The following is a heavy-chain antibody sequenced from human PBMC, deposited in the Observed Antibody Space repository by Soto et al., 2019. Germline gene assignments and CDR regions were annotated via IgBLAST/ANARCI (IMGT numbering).Heavy chain of an antibody. V-gene: IGHV5-51*01. CDR2: IYPGDSGT. CDR1: GYSFTSYW. CDR3: ARHPSRGYYDSSGYYYDFDY. D-gene: IGHD3-22*01. Sequence: GESLKISCKGSGYSFTSYWIGWVRQMPGKGLEWMGIIYPGDSGTRYSPSFQGQVTISADKSISTAYLQWSSLKASDTAMYYCARHPSRGYYDSSGYYYDFDYWGQGTLVTVSS. J-gene: IGHJ4*02.